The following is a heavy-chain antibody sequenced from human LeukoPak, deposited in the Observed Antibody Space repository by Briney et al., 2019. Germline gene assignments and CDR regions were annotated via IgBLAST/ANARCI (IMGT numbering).Heavy chain of an antibody. D-gene: IGHD4-11*01. CDR2: IIPKFGSA. Sequence: SVKVSCTASGGSFGSYPISWVRQAPGQGLEWMGGIIPKFGSAHYAQKFRDRITLTTDESRTTAYMELSSLKSDDTAMYYCARDNSNFDSNWFDPWGQGTWSPSPQ. V-gene: IGHV1-69*05. J-gene: IGHJ5*02. CDR3: ARDNSNFDSNWFDP. CDR1: GGSFGSYP.